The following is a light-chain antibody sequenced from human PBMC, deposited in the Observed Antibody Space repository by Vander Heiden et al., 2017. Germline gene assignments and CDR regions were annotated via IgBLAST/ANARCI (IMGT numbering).Light chain of an antibody. Sequence: EMVFPQSPGTLSLSPGERATLSCRASQSVSSSYLAWYQQKPGQAPRLLIYGASSRATGIPDRFSGSGSGTDFTLTISRLDPEDFAVYYCQQYGSSPASTFGQGTKLEIK. CDR1: QSVSSSY. CDR3: QQYGSSPAST. J-gene: IGKJ2*01. CDR2: GAS. V-gene: IGKV3-20*01.